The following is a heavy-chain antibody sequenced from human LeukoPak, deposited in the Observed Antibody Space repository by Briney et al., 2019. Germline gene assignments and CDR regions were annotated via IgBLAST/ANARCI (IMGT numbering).Heavy chain of an antibody. V-gene: IGHV3-30-3*01. CDR1: GFTFSSYA. CDR3: ATQLRFLENYYYMDV. CDR2: ISYDGSNK. Sequence: GGSLRLSCAASGFTFSSYAMHWVRQAPGKGLEWVAVISYDGSNKYYADSVKGRFTISRDNSKNTLYLQMNSLRAEDTAVYYCATQLRFLENYYYMDVWGKGTTVTVSS. J-gene: IGHJ6*03. D-gene: IGHD3-3*01.